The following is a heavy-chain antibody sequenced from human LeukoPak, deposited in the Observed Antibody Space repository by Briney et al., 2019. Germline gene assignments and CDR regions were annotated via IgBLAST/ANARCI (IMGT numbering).Heavy chain of an antibody. D-gene: IGHD1-26*01. J-gene: IGHJ4*02. Sequence: GGSLRLSCAASGFTFSSYGMHWVRQAPGKGLEWVAVISYDGSNKYYADSVKGRFTISRDNSKNTLYLQMNSLRAEDTAVYYCAKDGGSYYFDYWGQGTLVTVSS. CDR1: GFTFSSYG. V-gene: IGHV3-30*18. CDR2: ISYDGSNK. CDR3: AKDGGSYYFDY.